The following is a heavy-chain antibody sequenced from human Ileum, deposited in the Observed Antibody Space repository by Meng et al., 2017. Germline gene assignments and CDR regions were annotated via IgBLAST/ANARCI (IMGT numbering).Heavy chain of an antibody. CDR3: AHRRGGYASSGYALFDY. CDR1: GFSLSTSGVG. CDR2: IYWDDDK. D-gene: IGHD3-22*01. V-gene: IGHV2-5*02. Sequence: SGPTLVKPTQTLTLTCTFSGFSLSTSGVGVGWIRQPPGKALEWLALIYWDDDKRYSPSLKCRLTITKDTSKNQVVLTMTHMDPVDTATYYCAHRRGGYASSGYALFDYWGQGTLVTVS. J-gene: IGHJ4*02.